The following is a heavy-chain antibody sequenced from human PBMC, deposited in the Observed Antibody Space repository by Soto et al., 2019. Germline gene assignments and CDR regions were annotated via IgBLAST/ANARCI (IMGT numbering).Heavy chain of an antibody. D-gene: IGHD1-20*01. V-gene: IGHV4-59*01. CDR2: IYYSGST. CDR3: ARDAESYNWHLYGMDV. Sequence: TLSLTCTVSGGSISSYYWSWIRQPPGKGLEWIGYIYYSGSTNYNPSLKSRVTISVDTSKNQFSLKLSSVTAADTAVYYCARDAESYNWHLYGMDVWGQGTTVIVSS. CDR1: GGSISSYY. J-gene: IGHJ6*01.